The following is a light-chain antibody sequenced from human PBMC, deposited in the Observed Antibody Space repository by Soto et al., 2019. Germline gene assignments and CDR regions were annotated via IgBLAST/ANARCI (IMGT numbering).Light chain of an antibody. J-gene: IGLJ1*01. CDR2: EVS. CDR1: SSDVGAYNY. CDR3: SSYTTSTTRYA. Sequence: QSALTQPASVSGSPGQSITISCTGTSSDVGAYNYVSWYQQHPGKAPKLMIYEVSNRPSGVSDRFSASKSGNTASLTISGLQAEDEADYYCSSYTTSTTRYAFGTGTKVTVL. V-gene: IGLV2-14*01.